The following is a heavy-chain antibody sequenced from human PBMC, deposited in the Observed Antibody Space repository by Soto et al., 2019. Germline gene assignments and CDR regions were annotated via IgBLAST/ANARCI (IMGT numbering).Heavy chain of an antibody. D-gene: IGHD2-21*01. J-gene: IGHJ3*02. CDR1: GYTFTSYC. V-gene: IGHV1-18*01. Sequence: AAVKVSCKASGYTFTSYCISWVRQSPGQGLEWMGWISAYNGNTNYAQKLQGRVTMTTDTSTSTAYMELRSLRSDDTAVYYCAREAYCGGDCSDDAFDIWGQGTMVTVSS. CDR3: AREAYCGGDCSDDAFDI. CDR2: ISAYNGNT.